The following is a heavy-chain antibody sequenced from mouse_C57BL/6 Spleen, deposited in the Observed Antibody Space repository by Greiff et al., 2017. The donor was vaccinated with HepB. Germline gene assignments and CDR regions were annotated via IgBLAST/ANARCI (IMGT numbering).Heavy chain of an antibody. CDR2: ISDGGSYT. Sequence: DVKLVESGGGLVKPGGSLKLSCAASGFTFSSYAMSWVRQTPEKRLEWVATISDGGSYTYYPDNVKGRFTISRDNAKNNLYLQMSHLKSEDTAMYYCARLRGDYFDYWGQGTTLTVSS. V-gene: IGHV5-4*03. CDR1: GFTFSSYA. J-gene: IGHJ2*01. CDR3: ARLRGDYFDY. D-gene: IGHD1-1*01.